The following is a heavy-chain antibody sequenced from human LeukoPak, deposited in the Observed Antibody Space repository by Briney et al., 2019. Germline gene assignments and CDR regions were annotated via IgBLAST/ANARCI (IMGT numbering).Heavy chain of an antibody. D-gene: IGHD3-16*01. CDR2: IYESGSA. V-gene: IGHV4-39*01. J-gene: IGHJ5*02. CDR3: ARHYGP. CDR1: GGSISSSFNY. Sequence: PSETLSLTCTVSGGSISSSFNYWAWIRQPPGKGLEWIGSIYESGSAYYNPSLKSRITMSADTSENQFSLKLTSVTAADTAVYYCARHYGPWGQGTLVTVSS.